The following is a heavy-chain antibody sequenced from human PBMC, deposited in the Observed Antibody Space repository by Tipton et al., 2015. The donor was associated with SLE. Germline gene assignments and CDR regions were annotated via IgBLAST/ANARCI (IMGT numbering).Heavy chain of an antibody. CDR2: IRSKAYGGTA. J-gene: IGHJ4*02. Sequence: SLRLSCTASGFTLGDFHMSWVRQAPGKGLEWVGFIRSKAYGGTAEYAASVRGRFTISRDDSRSIAYLQMNSLQTEDTAVYYCTRGGNSGSYYAPLDYWGQGTLVTVSS. CDR3: TRGGNSGSYYAPLDY. CDR1: GFTLGDFH. V-gene: IGHV3-49*04. D-gene: IGHD1-26*01.